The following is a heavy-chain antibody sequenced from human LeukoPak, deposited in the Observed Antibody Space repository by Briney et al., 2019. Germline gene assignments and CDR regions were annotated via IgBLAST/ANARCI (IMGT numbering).Heavy chain of an antibody. CDR2: NSGSGRTT. CDR1: GFTFSSYA. CDR3: AKDRSYGDYFYYGMDV. Sequence: GGSLRLSCAASGFTFSSYAMSWVRQAPGKGLEWVSTNSGSGRTTYYADSVRGRFTISRDKSKSTLYLQMNSLRAEDTAVYYCAKDRSYGDYFYYGMDVWGQGTTVTVSS. V-gene: IGHV3-23*01. D-gene: IGHD4-17*01. J-gene: IGHJ6*02.